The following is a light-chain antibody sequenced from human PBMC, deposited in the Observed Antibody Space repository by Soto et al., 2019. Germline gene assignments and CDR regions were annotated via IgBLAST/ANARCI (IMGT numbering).Light chain of an antibody. CDR2: GAT. J-gene: IGKJ2*01. V-gene: IGKV3-20*01. CDR3: QQFDGSPET. Sequence: EIVLTQSPGTLSLSPGERATLSCRVSQSVSSSYLAWYQQQPDQAPRLLIYGATTRAPGIPDRFSGSGSGTDFTLTINRLEPEDFAVYYCQQFDGSPETFGQGTKLDIK. CDR1: QSVSSSY.